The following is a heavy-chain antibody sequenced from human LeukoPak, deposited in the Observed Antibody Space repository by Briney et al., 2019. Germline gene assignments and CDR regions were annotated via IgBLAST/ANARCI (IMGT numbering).Heavy chain of an antibody. CDR2: ISGTGSTR. Sequence: QPGGSLRLSCAASGFTFSNYNMNWVRQAPGKGLEWVSYISGTGSTRNYADSVKGRLTISRDNAKSSLYLQMSSLRDEDTAVYYCARGLPFYSRGWYFDYWGQGILVTVSS. J-gene: IGHJ4*02. CDR1: GFTFSNYN. CDR3: ARGLPFYSRGWYFDY. V-gene: IGHV3-48*02. D-gene: IGHD6-19*01.